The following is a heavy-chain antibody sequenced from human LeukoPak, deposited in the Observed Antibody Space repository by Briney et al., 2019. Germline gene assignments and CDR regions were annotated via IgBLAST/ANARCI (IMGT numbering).Heavy chain of an antibody. D-gene: IGHD3-10*01. CDR3: AREDFYGSGSH. CDR1: GFTFSSYS. V-gene: IGHV3-48*02. J-gene: IGHJ4*02. CDR2: ISSSSNTI. Sequence: GGSLRLSCAASGFTFSSYSMNGVRQAPGKGREWGSYISSSSNTIYYADSVKGRFPIPRDNAKTSLYLQMTSLRDEDTAVYSCAREDFYGSGSHWGQGTLVTVSS.